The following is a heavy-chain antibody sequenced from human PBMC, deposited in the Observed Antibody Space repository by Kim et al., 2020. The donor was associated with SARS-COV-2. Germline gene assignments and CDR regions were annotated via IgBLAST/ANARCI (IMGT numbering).Heavy chain of an antibody. V-gene: IGHV4-31*03. D-gene: IGHD3-3*01. CDR1: GGSISSGGYY. J-gene: IGHJ6*02. CDR3: AREVVSGYYYYYYGMDV. CDR2: IYYSGST. Sequence: SETLSLTCTVSGGSISSGGYYWSWIRQHPGKGLEWIGYIYYSGSTYYNPSLKSRVTISVDTSKNQFSLKLSSVTAADTAVYYCAREVVSGYYYYYYGMDVWGQGTTVTVSS.